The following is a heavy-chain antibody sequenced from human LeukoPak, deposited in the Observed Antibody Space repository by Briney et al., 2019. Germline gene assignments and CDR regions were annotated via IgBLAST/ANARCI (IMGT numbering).Heavy chain of an antibody. Sequence: SETLSLTCTVSGGSISSSSYYWGWIRQPPGKGLEWIGSIYYSGSTFHNPSLKSRVTMSVDTSKNQFSLNLTSVTAADTAVYYCARDGSRSVATMGMDVWGKGTTVTVSS. CDR3: ARDGSRSVATMGMDV. J-gene: IGHJ6*04. D-gene: IGHD5-24*01. CDR1: GGSISSSSYY. CDR2: IYYSGST. V-gene: IGHV4-39*07.